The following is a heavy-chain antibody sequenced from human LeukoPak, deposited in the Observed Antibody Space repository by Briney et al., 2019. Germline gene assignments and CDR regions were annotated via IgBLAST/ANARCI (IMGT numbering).Heavy chain of an antibody. CDR2: ISTSGGST. CDR3: ARGYCSSTSCEWDY. D-gene: IGHD2-2*01. Sequence: GGSLRLSCAASGFTLSNYAMSWVRQAPGKGLEWVSGISTSGGSTYYADSVMGRFTISRDNAKNSLYLQMNSLRAEDTAVYYCARGYCSSTSCEWDYWGQGTLVTVSS. J-gene: IGHJ4*02. CDR1: GFTLSNYA. V-gene: IGHV3-23*01.